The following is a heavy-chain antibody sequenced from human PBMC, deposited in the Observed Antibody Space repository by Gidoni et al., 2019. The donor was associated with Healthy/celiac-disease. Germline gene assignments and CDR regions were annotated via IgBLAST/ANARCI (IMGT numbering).Heavy chain of an antibody. CDR2: ISYDGSNK. J-gene: IGHJ5*02. D-gene: IGHD3-10*01. CDR3: ARDQVPWFGELTGWFDP. Sequence: QVQLVESGEGVVQPWRSLRLSCAASGFPFSRYAMHWVRQAPGKGLECVAVISYDGSNKYYADSVKGRFTISRDNSKNTLYLQMNSLRAEDTAVYYCARDQVPWFGELTGWFDPWGQGTLVTVSS. V-gene: IGHV3-30-3*01. CDR1: GFPFSRYA.